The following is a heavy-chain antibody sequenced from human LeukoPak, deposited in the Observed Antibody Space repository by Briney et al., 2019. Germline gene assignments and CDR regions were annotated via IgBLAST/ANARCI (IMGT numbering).Heavy chain of an antibody. D-gene: IGHD3-22*01. J-gene: IGHJ4*02. CDR3: VRDWGYDSSGYWQKYFDT. CDR1: GFTFSSYE. Sequence: GGSLRLSCAASGFTFSSYEMNWVRQAPGKGLVWVSRINHDGSNTNYADSVKGRFTIPRDNAKNTVYLQMNSLRAEDTAVYYCVRDWGYDSSGYWQKYFDTWGQGTLVTVSS. V-gene: IGHV3-74*01. CDR2: INHDGSNT.